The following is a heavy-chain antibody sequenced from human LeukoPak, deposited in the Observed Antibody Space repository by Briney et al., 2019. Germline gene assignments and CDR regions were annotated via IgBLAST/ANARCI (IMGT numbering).Heavy chain of an antibody. Sequence: ASVKVSCKASVYTFIDYWVHWVRQAPGQGVKWMERIDLKNGDITSAQKFKGRVTMTRDTSISTTYMDLSGLGTDDTAVYYCARDSAHQRFDYWGQGTLVTVSS. CDR1: VYTFIDYW. J-gene: IGHJ4*02. V-gene: IGHV1-2*02. CDR2: IDLKNGDI. CDR3: ARDSAHQRFDY.